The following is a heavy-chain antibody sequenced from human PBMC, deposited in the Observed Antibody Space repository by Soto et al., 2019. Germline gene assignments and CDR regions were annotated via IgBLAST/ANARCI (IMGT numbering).Heavy chain of an antibody. D-gene: IGHD1-1*01. Sequence: QVHLVQSGAEVKKPGASVKVSCKASGYTFTSYGITWVRQAPGQGLEWMGWISAHNGNTDYAQKLQGRVIVTRDTSTSTAYMELRSLRSDATAVYYCAGGRYGDYWGQGALVTVSS. CDR1: GYTFTSYG. CDR2: ISAHNGNT. V-gene: IGHV1-18*01. J-gene: IGHJ4*02. CDR3: AGGRYGDY.